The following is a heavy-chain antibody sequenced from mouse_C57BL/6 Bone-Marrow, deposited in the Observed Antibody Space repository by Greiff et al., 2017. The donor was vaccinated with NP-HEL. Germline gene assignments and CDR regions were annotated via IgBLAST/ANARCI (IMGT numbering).Heavy chain of an antibody. V-gene: IGHV1-81*01. CDR3: ARGAYWYFDV. Sequence: QVQLQQSGAELARPGASVKLSCKASGYTFTSYGISWVKQRTGQGLEWIGEIYPRSGNTYYNEKFKGKATLTADKSSSTAYMELRSRTSEDSAVYFCARGAYWYFDVWGTGTTVTVSS. CDR1: GYTFTSYG. J-gene: IGHJ1*03. CDR2: IYPRSGNT.